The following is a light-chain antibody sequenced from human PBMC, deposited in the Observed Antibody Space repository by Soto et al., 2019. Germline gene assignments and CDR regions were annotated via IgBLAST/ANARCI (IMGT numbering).Light chain of an antibody. Sequence: EIVLTQSPATLSVSPGEIATLSCSASQSVRSSYLAWYQQKPGQAPRLLIYGASSRATGIPDRFSGSGSGIDFTLTISRLEPEDFAVYYCKQYGSSHNFGQGTRLEIK. CDR1: QSVRSSY. J-gene: IGKJ5*01. V-gene: IGKV3-20*01. CDR2: GAS. CDR3: KQYGSSHN.